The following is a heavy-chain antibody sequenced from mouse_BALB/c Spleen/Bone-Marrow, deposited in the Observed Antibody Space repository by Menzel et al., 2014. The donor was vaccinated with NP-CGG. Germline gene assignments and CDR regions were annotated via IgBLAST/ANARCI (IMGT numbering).Heavy chain of an antibody. D-gene: IGHD2-2*01. CDR1: GFDFSRYW. Sequence: EVNLVESGGGLVQPGGSLKLSCAASGFDFSRYWMSWVRQAPGRGLEWIGEINPDSNTINYTPSLKDKFIISRDNANNTLCRQMSKVKSEDAGLDYCARVGYGGWFGYWGQGTLVTVSA. V-gene: IGHV4-1*02. CDR3: ARVGYGGWFGY. CDR2: INPDSNTI. J-gene: IGHJ3*01.